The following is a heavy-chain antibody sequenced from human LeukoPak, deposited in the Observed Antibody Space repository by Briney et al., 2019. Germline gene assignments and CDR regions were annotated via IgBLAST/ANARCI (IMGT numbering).Heavy chain of an antibody. D-gene: IGHD5-18*01. CDR2: INHSGST. Sequence: SETLSLTCAVYGGSFSGYYWRWIREPPGKGVEWIGEINHSGSTNYNPSLKGRVPISVDTSKNQFSLKLSSVTAADTAVYYCARGSRGYSYGSPGPLMDVWGKGTTVTVSS. J-gene: IGHJ6*03. V-gene: IGHV4-34*01. CDR1: GGSFSGYY. CDR3: ARGSRGYSYGSPGPLMDV.